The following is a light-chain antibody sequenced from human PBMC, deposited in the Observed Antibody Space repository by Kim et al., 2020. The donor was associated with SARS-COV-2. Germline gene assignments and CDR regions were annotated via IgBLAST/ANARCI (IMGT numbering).Light chain of an antibody. CDR3: NSRDSGSNHAI. J-gene: IGLJ2*01. V-gene: IGLV3-19*01. Sequence: SSELTQDPAVSVALGQTVRITCQGDSLRTYYVSWYQQKPGQAPVLVIYGKNNRPSGNPDRFSGSSSGNTASLTITGAQAEDEADYYCNSRDSGSNHAIFG. CDR2: GKN. CDR1: SLRTYY.